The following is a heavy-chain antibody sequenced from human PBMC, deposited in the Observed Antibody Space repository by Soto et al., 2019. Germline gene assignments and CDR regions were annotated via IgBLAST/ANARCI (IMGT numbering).Heavy chain of an antibody. Sequence: QVQLVQSGAEVKKPGASVKVSCKASGYTFTSYDINWVRQATGQGLEWMGWMNPNSGNTGYAQKFQGRVTMTRNTSIRTAYMELSSLRSEDTAVYYCERERTGTTSMDVWGQGPTVTVSS. CDR3: ERERTGTTSMDV. D-gene: IGHD1-1*01. CDR2: MNPNSGNT. CDR1: GYTFTSYD. V-gene: IGHV1-8*01. J-gene: IGHJ6*02.